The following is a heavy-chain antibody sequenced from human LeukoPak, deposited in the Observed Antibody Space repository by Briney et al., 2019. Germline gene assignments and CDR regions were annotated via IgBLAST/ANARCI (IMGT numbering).Heavy chain of an antibody. CDR3: ARDRGGFDS. CDR1: GDSFSSHTAA. D-gene: IGHD3-10*01. J-gene: IGHJ5*01. Sequence: SQTLSLTCNISGDSFSSHTAAWNWIRQSPSRGLEWLGRTYYRSTWSTDYAVSVQSRITINPDTSRNHFSLQLSSVTPEDTAVYYCARDRGGFDSWGQGTLVTVSS. CDR2: TYYRSTWST. V-gene: IGHV6-1*01.